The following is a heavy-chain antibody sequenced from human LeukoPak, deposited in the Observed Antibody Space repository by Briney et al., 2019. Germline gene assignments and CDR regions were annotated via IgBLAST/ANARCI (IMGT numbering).Heavy chain of an antibody. V-gene: IGHV1-46*01. CDR1: GYTFTSYY. J-gene: IGHJ3*02. D-gene: IGHD5-12*01. CDR2: INPSGGST. Sequence: ASVKVSCKASGYTFTSYYMHWVRQAPGQGLEWMGIINPSGGSTSYAQKFQGRVTMTRDTSTSTVYMELSSLRSEDTAVYYCARETRIVDIVAEGADDAFDIWGQGTMVTVSS. CDR3: ARETRIVDIVAEGADDAFDI.